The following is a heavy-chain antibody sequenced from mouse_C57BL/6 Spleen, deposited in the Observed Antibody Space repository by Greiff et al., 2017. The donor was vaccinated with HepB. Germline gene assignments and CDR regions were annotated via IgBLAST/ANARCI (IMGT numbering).Heavy chain of an antibody. CDR1: GFTFSSYA. CDR2: ISSGGDYI. CDR3: TRGSNYIDY. J-gene: IGHJ2*01. V-gene: IGHV5-9-1*02. D-gene: IGHD6-1*01. Sequence: DVHLVESGEGLVKPGGSLKLSCAASGFTFSSYAMSWVRQTPEKRLEWVAYISSGGDYIYYADTVKGRFTISRDNARNTLYLQMSSLKSEDTAMYYCTRGSNYIDYWGQGTTLTVSS.